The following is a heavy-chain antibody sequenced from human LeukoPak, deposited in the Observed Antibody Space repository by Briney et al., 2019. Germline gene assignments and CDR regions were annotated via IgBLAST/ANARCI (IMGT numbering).Heavy chain of an antibody. J-gene: IGHJ3*02. CDR1: GGSISSSNW. Sequence: PSETLSLTCAVSGGSISSSNWWRWVRQPPGKGLEWIGEIYHSGSTNYNPSLKSRVTISVDKSKNQFSLKLSSVTAADTAVYYCARDGGVAANDAFDIWGQGTMVTVSS. D-gene: IGHD2-15*01. CDR3: ARDGGVAANDAFDI. V-gene: IGHV4-4*02. CDR2: IYHSGST.